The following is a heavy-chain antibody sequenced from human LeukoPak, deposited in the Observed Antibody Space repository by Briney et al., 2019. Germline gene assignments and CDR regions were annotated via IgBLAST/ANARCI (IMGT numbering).Heavy chain of an antibody. V-gene: IGHV4-4*07. D-gene: IGHD6-13*01. Sequence: SETLSLTCTVSGGSISSYYWSWIRQPAGKGLEWIGRIYTSGSTNYNPSLKSRVTISVDTSKNQFSLKLSSVTAADTAVYYCARGSGDSSSWYYYYYMDVWGKGTTVTISS. CDR2: IYTSGST. J-gene: IGHJ6*03. CDR1: GGSISSYY. CDR3: ARGSGDSSSWYYYYYMDV.